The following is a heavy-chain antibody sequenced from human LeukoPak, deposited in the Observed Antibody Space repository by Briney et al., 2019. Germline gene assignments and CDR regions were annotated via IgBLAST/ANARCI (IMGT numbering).Heavy chain of an antibody. Sequence: GASVKVSCKVSGYTLTELSMHWVRQAPGKGLEWMGGFDPEDGETIYAQKFQGRVTTTEDTSTDTAYMELSSLRSEDTAVYYCATVRGVPGYYYYMDVWGKGATVTVSS. J-gene: IGHJ6*03. CDR2: FDPEDGET. CDR1: GYTLTELS. V-gene: IGHV1-24*01. D-gene: IGHD5-12*01. CDR3: ATVRGVPGYYYYMDV.